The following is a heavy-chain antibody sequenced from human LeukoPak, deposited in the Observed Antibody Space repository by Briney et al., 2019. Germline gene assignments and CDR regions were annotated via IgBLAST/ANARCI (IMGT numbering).Heavy chain of an antibody. Sequence: SETLSLTCAVPDDSFSSHYWTWIRQPPGKGLEWIGYIACIGNTDYNPSLKSRVTISIDTSKNQFSLKLTSVTAADTAVYYCARDLVTVTKGFDIWGQGTMVSVSS. CDR3: ARDLVTVTKGFDI. CDR1: DDSFSSHY. CDR2: IACIGNT. J-gene: IGHJ3*02. V-gene: IGHV4-59*11. D-gene: IGHD4-17*01.